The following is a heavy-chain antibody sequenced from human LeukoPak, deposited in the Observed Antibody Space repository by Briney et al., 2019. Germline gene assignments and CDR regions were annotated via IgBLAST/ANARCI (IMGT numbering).Heavy chain of an antibody. Sequence: SETLSLTCTVSGGSISSTNYYWGWIRQPPGKGLEWIGSIYNSGSTYYNPSLKSRVIVSLDTSKNQFSLRLTSVTAADTAVYYCARDTGQYAPGTPGFTRFDPWGQGTLVTVSS. CDR2: IYNSGST. V-gene: IGHV4-39*07. CDR3: ARDTGQYAPGTPGFTRFDP. D-gene: IGHD3-10*01. CDR1: GGSISSTNYY. J-gene: IGHJ5*02.